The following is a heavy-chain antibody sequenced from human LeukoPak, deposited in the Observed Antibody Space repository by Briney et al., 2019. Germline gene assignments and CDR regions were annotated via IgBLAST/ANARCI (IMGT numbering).Heavy chain of an antibody. V-gene: IGHV1-18*01. CDR1: GYIFTSYG. Sequence: ASVKVSCKASGYIFTSYGISWVRQAPGQGLEWMGWISAYNGNTNYAQKLQGRVTMTTDTSTSTAYMELRSLRSDDTAVYYCARVVVAATRGWFDPWGQGTLVTVSS. J-gene: IGHJ5*02. D-gene: IGHD2-15*01. CDR2: ISAYNGNT. CDR3: ARVVVAATRGWFDP.